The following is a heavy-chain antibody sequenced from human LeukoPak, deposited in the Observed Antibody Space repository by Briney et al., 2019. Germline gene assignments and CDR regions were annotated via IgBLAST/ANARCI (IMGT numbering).Heavy chain of an antibody. D-gene: IGHD3-10*02. CDR3: AELGITMIGGV. J-gene: IGHJ6*04. V-gene: IGHV3-48*04. CDR2: ISSSGSTI. CDR1: GFTVSNAW. Sequence: PGGSLRLSCAASGFTVSNAWMNWVSQAPGKGLEWVSYISSSGSTIYYADSVKGRFTISRDNAKNSLYLQMNSLRAEDTAVYYCAELGITMIGGVWGKGTTVTISS.